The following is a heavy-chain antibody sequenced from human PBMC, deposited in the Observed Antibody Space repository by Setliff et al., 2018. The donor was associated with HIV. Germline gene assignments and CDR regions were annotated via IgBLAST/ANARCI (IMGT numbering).Heavy chain of an antibody. CDR3: ASRVYYYDSNNFLREEGFDP. J-gene: IGHJ5*02. D-gene: IGHD3-22*01. Sequence: SETLSLTCTVSGGSASNGRYYWAWIRQHPGKGLEYIGSIHYNERTYYNPSLKSRVAISIDTSKNQFSLNLTSVTAADTAVYYCASRVYYYDSNNFLREEGFDPWGQGTLVTVSS. V-gene: IGHV4-39*01. CDR1: GGSASNGRYY. CDR2: IHYNERT.